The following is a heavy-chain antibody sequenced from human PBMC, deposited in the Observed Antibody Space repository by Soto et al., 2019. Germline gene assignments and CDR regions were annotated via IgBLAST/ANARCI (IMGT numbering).Heavy chain of an antibody. CDR2: ISESRTSI. D-gene: IGHD5-18*01. Sequence: EVRLVESGGGRVKPGESLMLSCAASGFTLSSYPMHWVRQAPGKGLEWGASISESRTSIYYADSVKGRFTISRDSAENSLFLQMTSLTAADTAVYYCARPSTQPRFWNWFDPWGQGTLVTVSS. CDR3: ARPSTQPRFWNWFDP. J-gene: IGHJ5*02. V-gene: IGHV3-21*02. CDR1: GFTLSSYP.